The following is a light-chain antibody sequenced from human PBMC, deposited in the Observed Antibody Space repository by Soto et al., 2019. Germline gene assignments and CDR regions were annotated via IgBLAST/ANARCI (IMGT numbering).Light chain of an antibody. J-gene: IGKJ1*01. CDR2: DAS. CDR3: QQYLTSWT. Sequence: DIQMTQSPSTLPASVGDRVTISCRASQSIGSRLAWLQQKPGKAPKVLIFDASDLDSGVSSRFSGSGSGTEFTLTISSLQPDDFATYYCQQYLTSWTFGQGTKVDIK. V-gene: IGKV1-5*01. CDR1: QSIGSR.